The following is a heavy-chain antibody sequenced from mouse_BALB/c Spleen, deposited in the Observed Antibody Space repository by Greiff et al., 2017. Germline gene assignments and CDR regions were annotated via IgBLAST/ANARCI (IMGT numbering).Heavy chain of an antibody. CDR2: IWVGGST. CDR1: GFSLTSYG. D-gene: IGHD2-3*01. CDR3: ARDHDDGYFLV. J-gene: IGHJ1*01. Sequence: VQRVESGPGLVAPSQSLSITCTVSGFSLTSYGVHWVRQPPGKGLEWLGVIWVGGSTNYNSALMSRLSISKDNSKSQVFLKMNSLQTDDTAMYYCARDHDDGYFLVWGAGTTVTVSS. V-gene: IGHV2-9*02.